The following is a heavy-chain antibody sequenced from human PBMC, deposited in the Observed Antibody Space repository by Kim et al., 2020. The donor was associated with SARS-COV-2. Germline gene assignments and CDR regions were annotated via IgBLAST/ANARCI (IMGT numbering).Heavy chain of an antibody. V-gene: IGHV3-49*04. D-gene: IGHD2-15*01. J-gene: IGHJ4*02. CDR1: GFPFGDYA. CDR3: TRDISLALH. Sequence: GGSLRLSCTGSGFPFGDYAMSWVRQTPGKGLEWLGFIRSEAYGGATQYVASVEGRFFISRDDSKSIVYLQMNSLKLEDTGIYYCTRDISLALHWGQGTLV. CDR2: IRSEAYGGAT.